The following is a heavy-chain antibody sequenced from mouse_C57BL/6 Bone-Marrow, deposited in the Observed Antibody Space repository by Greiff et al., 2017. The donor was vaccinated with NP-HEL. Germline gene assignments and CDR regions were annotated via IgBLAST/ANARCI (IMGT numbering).Heavy chain of an antibody. CDR2: IDPENGDT. J-gene: IGHJ4*01. CDR1: GFNIKDDY. CDR3: TTHRGDY. V-gene: IGHV14-4*01. Sequence: VQLQQSGAELVRPGASVKLSCTASGFNIKDDYMHWVKQRPEQGLEWIGWIDPENGDTEYASKFQGKATRTADTSSNTAYLQLSSLTSEDTAVYYCTTHRGDYWGQGTSVTVSS.